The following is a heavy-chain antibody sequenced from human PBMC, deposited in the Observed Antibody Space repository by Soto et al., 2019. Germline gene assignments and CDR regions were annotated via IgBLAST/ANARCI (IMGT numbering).Heavy chain of an antibody. CDR3: ARAIWGSSCWWDY. CDR2: ISSSGSHT. Sequence: QVQLVESGGGLVKPGGSLRLSCAASGFTFSDYYMSWIRQAPGKGLEWVSYISSSGSHTNYADSVKGRFTISRDNAKNSLYLQMNSLRAEDTAMYSCARAIWGSSCWWDYWGQGTLVTVSS. CDR1: GFTFSDYY. V-gene: IGHV3-11*05. J-gene: IGHJ4*02. D-gene: IGHD6-13*01.